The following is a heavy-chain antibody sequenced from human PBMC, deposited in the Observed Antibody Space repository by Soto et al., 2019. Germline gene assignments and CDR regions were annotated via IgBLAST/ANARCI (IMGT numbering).Heavy chain of an antibody. Sequence: ASVKVSCKGAGDAISVYVVSWLRQDPGQGLEWMGGINPNSGGTNYAQKFQGWVTMTRDTSTSTAYMELSRLRSDDTAVYYCAREDSSGWGLFYFDYWGQGTLVTVSS. J-gene: IGHJ4*02. D-gene: IGHD6-19*01. CDR2: INPNSGGT. CDR1: GDAISVYV. V-gene: IGHV1-2*04. CDR3: AREDSSGWGLFYFDY.